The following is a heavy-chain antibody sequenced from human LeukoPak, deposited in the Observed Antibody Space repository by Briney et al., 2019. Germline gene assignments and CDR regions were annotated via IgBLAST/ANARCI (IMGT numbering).Heavy chain of an antibody. V-gene: IGHV3-30*04. CDR3: SNGSGFSY. J-gene: IGHJ4*02. D-gene: IGHD3-22*01. CDR1: GFTFSNCA. CDR2: ISYDGSNK. Sequence: GGSLRLSCAASGFTFSNCAIHWVRQTPGKGLEWVAVISYDGSNKYYADSMKGRFTISRDNSKNTLYLQMNSLRAEDTAVYYCSNGSGFSYWGQGTLVTVSS.